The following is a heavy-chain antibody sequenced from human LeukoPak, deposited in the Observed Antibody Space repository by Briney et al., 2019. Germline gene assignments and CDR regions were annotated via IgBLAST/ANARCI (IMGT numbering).Heavy chain of an antibody. V-gene: IGHV4-4*07. Sequence: SETLSLTCTVSGGSISSYYWSWIRQPAGKGLEWIGRIYSSGSTNFYPSLKSRVTMSVDTSKNQFSLKLSSVTAADTAVYYCASPRRYCSSTSCSYYFDYWGQGTLVTVSS. CDR2: IYSSGST. J-gene: IGHJ4*02. CDR3: ASPRRYCSSTSCSYYFDY. D-gene: IGHD2-2*01. CDR1: GGSISSYY.